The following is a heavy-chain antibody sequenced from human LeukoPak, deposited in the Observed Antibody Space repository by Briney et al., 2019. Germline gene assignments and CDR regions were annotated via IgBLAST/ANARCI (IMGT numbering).Heavy chain of an antibody. CDR2: ISSSGSTI. CDR3: AKETGRWELE. D-gene: IGHD1-26*01. V-gene: IGHV3-48*03. Sequence: GGSLRLSCAASGFTFSSYEMNWVRQAPGKGLEWVSYISSSGSTIYYADSVKGRFTISRDNSKNTLYLQRNSLRAEDTAVYYCAKETGRWELEWGQGTLVTVSS. J-gene: IGHJ4*02. CDR1: GFTFSSYE.